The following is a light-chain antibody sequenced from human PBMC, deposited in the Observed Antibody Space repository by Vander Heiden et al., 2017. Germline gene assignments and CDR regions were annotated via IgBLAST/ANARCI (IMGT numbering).Light chain of an antibody. V-gene: IGLV3-21*03. CDR2: GDS. CDR1: NIGSKS. CDR3: QVWDRSSDYVV. J-gene: IGLJ2*01. Sequence: SYVLTPPPAVSVAPGKTARITRGGNNIGSKSVLWYQQKPGQAPVLVVYGDSDRPSGIPERVSGANSGSTATLTISRVEAGDEADYYCQVWDRSSDYVVFGGGTKLTVL.